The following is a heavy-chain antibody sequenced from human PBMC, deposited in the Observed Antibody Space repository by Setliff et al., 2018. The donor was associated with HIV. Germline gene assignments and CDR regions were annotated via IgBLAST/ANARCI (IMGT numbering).Heavy chain of an antibody. CDR2: IFYDGSNK. V-gene: IGHV3-30*02. J-gene: IGHJ4*02. CDR3: AKEMRDSYYYDSSGSLIPDYFDY. D-gene: IGHD3-22*01. Sequence: GGSLRLPCAASGFTFSTYGMHWVRQAPGKGLEWVAIIFYDGSNKYYADSVKGRFTISRDNSKNTLYLQMNSLRAEDTAVYYCAKEMRDSYYYDSSGSLIPDYFDYWGQGTLVTVSS. CDR1: GFTFSTYG.